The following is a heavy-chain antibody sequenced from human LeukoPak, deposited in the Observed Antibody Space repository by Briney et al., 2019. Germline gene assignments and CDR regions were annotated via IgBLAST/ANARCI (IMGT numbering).Heavy chain of an antibody. J-gene: IGHJ4*02. CDR3: ARESGYYYDTSGYTFDY. CDR2: IYTSGST. Sequence: SQTLSLTCTVSGGSSNNYYWSWIRQSAGKGLEWIGRIYTSGSTNYNPSLKSRVSMSVDTSKNQFSLRLRSVTAADTAVYYCARESGYYYDTSGYTFDYWGQGILVTVSS. D-gene: IGHD3-22*01. V-gene: IGHV4-4*07. CDR1: GGSSNNYY.